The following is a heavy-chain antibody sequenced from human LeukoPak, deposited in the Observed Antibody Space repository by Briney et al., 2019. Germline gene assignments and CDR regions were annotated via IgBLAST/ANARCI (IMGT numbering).Heavy chain of an antibody. V-gene: IGHV3-49*04. CDR2: IRSKAYGGTT. Sequence: GGSLRLSCTASGFTFGDYAMSWVRQAPGKGLEWVGFIRSKAYGGTTEYAASVKGRFTISRDDSKSIAYLQMNSLKTEDTAVYYCTSQKDIAVVPAAPIDYWGQGTLVTVSS. J-gene: IGHJ4*02. CDR3: TSQKDIAVVPAAPIDY. D-gene: IGHD2-2*01. CDR1: GFTFGDYA.